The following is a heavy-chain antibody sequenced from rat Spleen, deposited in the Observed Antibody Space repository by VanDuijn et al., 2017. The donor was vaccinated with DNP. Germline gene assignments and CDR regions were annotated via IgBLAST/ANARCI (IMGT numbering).Heavy chain of an antibody. Sequence: EVQLVESGGGLVQPGRSRTLSCAVSEFTFSDYNMACVRQAPMKGLEWVASISNDGGNTYHRDSVKGRFTISRDNAKSSLFLQMNSLRSEDTATYYCARLTSGMTAYYFPYWGQGVMVTVSS. CDR3: ARLTSGMTAYYFPY. CDR2: ISNDGGNT. D-gene: IGHD1-7*01. J-gene: IGHJ2*01. V-gene: IGHV5S23*01. CDR1: EFTFSDYN.